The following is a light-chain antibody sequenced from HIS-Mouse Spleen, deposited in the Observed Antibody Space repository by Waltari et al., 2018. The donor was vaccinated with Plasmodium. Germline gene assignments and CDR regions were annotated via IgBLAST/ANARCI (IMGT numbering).Light chain of an antibody. Sequence: QSALTQPRSVSGSPGQSVTIPCTGTSSDCGGYDYVSWYQQHPGKASKLMIYDVSKRPSGVPDRFSGSKSGNTASLTISGLQAEDEADYYCCSYAGSYTYVFGTGTKVTVL. CDR2: DVS. V-gene: IGLV2-11*01. CDR1: SSDCGGYDY. J-gene: IGLJ1*01. CDR3: CSYAGSYTYV.